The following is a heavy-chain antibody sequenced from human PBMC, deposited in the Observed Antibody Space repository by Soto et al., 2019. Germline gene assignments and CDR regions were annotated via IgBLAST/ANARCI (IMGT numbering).Heavy chain of an antibody. CDR2: INSNSGDT. J-gene: IGHJ4*02. D-gene: IGHD1-26*01. V-gene: IGHV1-2*02. Sequence: ASVKVSCKASGYTFTGHYLHWVRQAPGQGLEWMGWINSNSGDTGYAQNFQGRVTMTRDTSISTAYMELSRLRSDDTAVYYCAREALVGRTYEYWGQGAQVTVSS. CDR3: AREALVGRTYEY. CDR1: GYTFTGHY.